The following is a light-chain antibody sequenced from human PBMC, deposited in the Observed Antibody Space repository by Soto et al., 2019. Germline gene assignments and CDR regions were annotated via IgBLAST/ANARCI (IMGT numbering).Light chain of an antibody. J-gene: IGKJ3*01. CDR1: QDIGTS. CDR3: LQHYAFPFT. V-gene: IGKV1-17*01. CDR2: TIS. Sequence: DIQMTQSPSSLSASVGVRVTITCRASQDIGTSLDWFQQKPGTAPKRLIYTISDLQSGVPSRFSGGGPGTEFTLTISSLQPEDSATYYCLQHYAFPFTFGPGTKVHV.